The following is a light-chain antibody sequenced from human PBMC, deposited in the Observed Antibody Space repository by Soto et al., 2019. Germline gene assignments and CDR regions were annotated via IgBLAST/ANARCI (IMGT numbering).Light chain of an antibody. Sequence: AIRMTQSPSSLSASTGDRVTITCRASQGISSYLAWYQQKPGKAPKLLIYAASTLQSGVPSRFSGSGSGTDFTPTISCLQSEDFATSYCQQYYSYPPTFGQGTKVDIK. V-gene: IGKV1-8*01. CDR2: AAS. CDR1: QGISSY. CDR3: QQYYSYPPT. J-gene: IGKJ1*01.